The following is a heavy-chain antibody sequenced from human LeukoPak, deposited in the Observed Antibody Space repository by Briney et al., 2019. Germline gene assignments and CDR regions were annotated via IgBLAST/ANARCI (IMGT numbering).Heavy chain of an antibody. J-gene: IGHJ4*02. V-gene: IGHV3-11*04. CDR2: ISSSGSTI. Sequence: GGSLRLSCAASGFTFSDYYMSWIRQAPGKGLEWVSYISSSGSTIYYADSVKGRFTISRDNAKNSLYLQMNSLRAEDTAVYYCARARARYYYDSSGSDYWGQGTLVTVSS. CDR3: ARARARYYYDSSGSDY. D-gene: IGHD3-22*01. CDR1: GFTFSDYY.